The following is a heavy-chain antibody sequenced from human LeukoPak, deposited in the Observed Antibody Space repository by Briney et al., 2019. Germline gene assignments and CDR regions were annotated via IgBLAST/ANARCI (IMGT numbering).Heavy chain of an antibody. V-gene: IGHV1-69*13. J-gene: IGHJ3*02. CDR3: ARDRGSGSSDAFDI. Sequence: SVKVSCKASGGTFSSYAISWVRQAPGQGLEWMGGIIPIFGTANYAQKFQGRVTITADEPTSTAYMELSSLRSEDTAVYYCARDRGSGSSDAFDIWGQGTMVTVSS. D-gene: IGHD6-19*01. CDR2: IIPIFGTA. CDR1: GGTFSSYA.